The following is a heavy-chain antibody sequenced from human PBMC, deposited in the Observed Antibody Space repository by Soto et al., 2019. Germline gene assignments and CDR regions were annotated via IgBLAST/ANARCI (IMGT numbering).Heavy chain of an antibody. V-gene: IGHV1-46*01. CDR3: ARDLAAGDH. CDR2: INPASGST. D-gene: IGHD6-13*01. Sequence: QVQLVQSGAEVKKPGASVKLSCRTSGYTFTHYYIHWVRQAPGQGLEWLAIINPASGSTNYAQDFQGRLTLTMDTSTTTVYMELSGLRAEDTAIFYWARDLAAGDHWGQGTLVTVSS. J-gene: IGHJ4*02. CDR1: GYTFTHYY.